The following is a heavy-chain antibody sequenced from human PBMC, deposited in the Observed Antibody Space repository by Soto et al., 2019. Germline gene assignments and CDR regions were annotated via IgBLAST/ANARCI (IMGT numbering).Heavy chain of an antibody. CDR3: ARGLVEVTLQGALDI. V-gene: IGHV3-43*01. CDR2: INWNGNSA. CDR1: GFMFEDYT. J-gene: IGHJ3*02. D-gene: IGHD2-15*01. Sequence: EVQLVESGGVVVQPGGSLRLSCAASGFMFEDYTMHWVRQAPGKGLEWVSLINWNGNSAYYADSVRGRFTVSRDNSKNSLFLQMNSLGPDDTAFYYCARGLVEVTLQGALDIWGQGTMVTVSS.